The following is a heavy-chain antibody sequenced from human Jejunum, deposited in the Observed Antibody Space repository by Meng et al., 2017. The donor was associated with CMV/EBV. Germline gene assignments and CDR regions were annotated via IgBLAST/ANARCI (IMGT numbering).Heavy chain of an antibody. CDR1: GCSISPYY. CDR2: IYYSGST. Sequence: VSGCSISPYYWCWIRQPPGKGLEWLGYIYYSGSTNYNPSLKSRVTISLDTSKNQFSLKLSSVTAADTAVYYCARANSGFGGNSDYWGQGTLVTVSS. D-gene: IGHD4-23*01. V-gene: IGHV4-59*01. CDR3: ARANSGFGGNSDY. J-gene: IGHJ4*02.